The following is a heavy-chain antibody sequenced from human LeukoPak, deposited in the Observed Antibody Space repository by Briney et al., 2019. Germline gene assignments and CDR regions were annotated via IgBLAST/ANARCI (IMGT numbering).Heavy chain of an antibody. J-gene: IGHJ3*02. D-gene: IGHD5/OR15-5a*01. Sequence: PSETLSLTCTDSGGSISTYYWSWIRQPPGKGLEWIGYIYDIGSTNYNPSLKSRVTISVDTSKNHFSLKLNSVTAAAAAGYYCAHAGLLRAGGAVDSRGQGTMVTDSS. CDR2: IYDIGST. V-gene: IGHV4-59*01. CDR3: AHAGLLRAGGAVDS. CDR1: GGSISTYY.